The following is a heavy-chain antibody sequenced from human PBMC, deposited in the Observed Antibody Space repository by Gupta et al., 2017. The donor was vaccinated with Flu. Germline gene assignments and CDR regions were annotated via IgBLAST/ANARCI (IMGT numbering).Heavy chain of an antibody. D-gene: IGHD3-16*01. J-gene: IGHJ3*01. CDR1: GTTFSAYA. CDR2: IWYDGRNE. V-gene: IGHV3-33*01. Sequence: QVEPVESAGGVVQPGRSLRLSCAASGTTFSAYAVHWVRQEPGKGVEWVAVIWYDGRNENYPVSVKGRFTISRDNSKNILYLQMNNVRAEDTALYYCAREGLRMAEGRRTDAFEAGGQGTMVTVSS. CDR3: AREGLRMAEGRRTDAFEA.